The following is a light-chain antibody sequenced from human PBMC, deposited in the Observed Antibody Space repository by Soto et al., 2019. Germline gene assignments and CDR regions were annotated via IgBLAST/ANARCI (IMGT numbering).Light chain of an antibody. CDR2: DAS. J-gene: IGKJ4*01. CDR3: QQFSSYPLT. CDR1: QTVRNNY. Sequence: EIVLTQSPATPSLSPGERATLSCGASQTVRNNYLAWYQQKPGQAPRLLIYDASSRATGIPDRFSGGGSGTDFTLTISRLEPEDFAVYYCQQFSSYPLTFGGGTKVDI. V-gene: IGKV3D-20*01.